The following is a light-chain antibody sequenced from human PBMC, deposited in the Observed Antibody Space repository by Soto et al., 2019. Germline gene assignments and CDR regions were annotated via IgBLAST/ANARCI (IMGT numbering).Light chain of an antibody. J-gene: IGKJ2*01. CDR3: QQYGSSGYT. Sequence: EIVLTQSPGTLSLSPGERATLSCRASQSVSSSYLAWYQQKPGQAPRLLIYGASSWPTGITDRFSGSGSGTDFTLTISRLEPEDFAVYYCQQYGSSGYTFGQGTKLDIK. CDR1: QSVSSSY. V-gene: IGKV3-20*01. CDR2: GAS.